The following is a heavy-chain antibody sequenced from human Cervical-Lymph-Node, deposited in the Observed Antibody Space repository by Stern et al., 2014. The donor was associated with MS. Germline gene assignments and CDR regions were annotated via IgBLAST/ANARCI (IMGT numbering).Heavy chain of an antibody. CDR3: ARDRLTGGAFDY. CDR1: GYTFTSYY. CDR2: INPSGGST. V-gene: IGHV1-46*01. D-gene: IGHD2-21*01. J-gene: IGHJ4*02. Sequence: QVKLVQSGAEVKKPGASVKVSCKASGYTFTSYYMHWVRQAPGQGIEWKGIINPSGGSTSYAQKFQGRVTMTRDTSTSTVYMELSSLRSEDTAVYYCARDRLTGGAFDYWGQGTLVTVSS.